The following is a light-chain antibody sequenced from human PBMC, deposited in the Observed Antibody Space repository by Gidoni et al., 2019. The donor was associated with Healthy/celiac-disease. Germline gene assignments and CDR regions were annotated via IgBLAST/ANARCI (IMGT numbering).Light chain of an antibody. CDR2: GAS. J-gene: IGKJ3*01. CDR1: QSVSIN. CDR3: QQYNNWPRT. V-gene: IGKV3-15*01. Sequence: EIVMTQSPATLSVSPGERATLSCRASQSVSINLAWYQQKPGQAPRLLIYGASTRATGIPARFSGSGSGTEFTLTISSLQSEDFAVYYCQQYNNWPRTFGPGTKVDIK.